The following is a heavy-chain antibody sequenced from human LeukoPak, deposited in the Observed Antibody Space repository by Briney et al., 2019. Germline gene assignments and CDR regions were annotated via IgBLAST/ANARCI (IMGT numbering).Heavy chain of an antibody. CDR2: ISYDGSNK. CDR1: GFTFSSYA. J-gene: IGHJ4*02. CDR3: ARACGGDSYAFDY. V-gene: IGHV3-30*01. Sequence: PGRSLRLSCAASGFTFSSYAMHWVRQAPGKGLEWVAVISYDGSNKYYADSVKGRFTISRDNSKNTLYLQMNSLRAEDTAVYYCARACGGDSYAFDYWGQGTLVTVSS. D-gene: IGHD2-21*02.